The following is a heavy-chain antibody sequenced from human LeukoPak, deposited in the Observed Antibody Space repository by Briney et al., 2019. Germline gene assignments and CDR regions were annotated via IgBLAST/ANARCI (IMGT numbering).Heavy chain of an antibody. Sequence: PSETLSLTCAVSGYSISSGYYWGWIRQPPGKGLEWIGSIYHSGSTYYNPSLKSRVTISVDTSKNQFSLKLNSVTAADTAVYYCARTLPRITMKEGDWFDPWGQGTLVTVSS. V-gene: IGHV4-38-2*01. CDR1: GYSISSGYY. D-gene: IGHD3-22*01. CDR2: IYHSGST. J-gene: IGHJ5*02. CDR3: ARTLPRITMKEGDWFDP.